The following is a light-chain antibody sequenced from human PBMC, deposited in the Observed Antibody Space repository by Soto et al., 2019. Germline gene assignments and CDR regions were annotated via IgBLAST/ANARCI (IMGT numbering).Light chain of an antibody. CDR2: GAS. CDR1: QSITSNF. CDR3: QQYGRSALMYT. Sequence: EIVLTQSPGTLSLSPGERATLSCRASQSITSNFLAWYHQKPGQAPRLLIYGASTRAAGVPDRFSGSGSGPDFSLIITRLEPEDFAVYYCQQYGRSALMYTFGQGTKLGVK. V-gene: IGKV3-20*01. J-gene: IGKJ2*01.